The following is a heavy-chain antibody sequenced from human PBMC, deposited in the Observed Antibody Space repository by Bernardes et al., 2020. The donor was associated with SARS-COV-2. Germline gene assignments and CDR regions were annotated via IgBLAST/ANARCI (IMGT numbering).Heavy chain of an antibody. J-gene: IGHJ4*02. V-gene: IGHV3-20*02. CDR2: VYRDGGRT. CDR1: GIPLDEFG. CDR3: VRGFNYGPFDD. Sequence: GGALRLSLAASGIPLDEFGIRRGRQVSGEGRGLGPGVYRDGGRTGYADSVRGRFTISRDNAKKSLYLQMNSLRAEDTALYHCVRGFNYGPFDDWGQGTLVTVSS. D-gene: IGHD3-10*01.